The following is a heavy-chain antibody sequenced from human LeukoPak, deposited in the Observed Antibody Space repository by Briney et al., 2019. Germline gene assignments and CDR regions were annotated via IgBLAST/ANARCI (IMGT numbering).Heavy chain of an antibody. J-gene: IGHJ3*02. V-gene: IGHV4-30-2*01. CDR3: ARAPFLEWLPMGVGPFDI. CDR2: IYHSGST. CDR1: GGSISSGGYS. D-gene: IGHD3-3*02. Sequence: PSETLSLTCTVPGGSISSGGYSWSWIRQPPGKGLEWIGYIYHSGSTYYNPSLKSRVTISVDRSKNQFSLKLSSVTAADTAVYYCARAPFLEWLPMGVGPFDIWGQGTMVTVSS.